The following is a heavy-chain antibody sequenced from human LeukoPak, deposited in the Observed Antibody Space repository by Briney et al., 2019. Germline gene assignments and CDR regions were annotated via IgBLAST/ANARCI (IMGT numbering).Heavy chain of an antibody. D-gene: IGHD5-18*01. J-gene: IGHJ5*02. V-gene: IGHV3-23*01. CDR2: ISGSGGST. Sequence: HAGGSLRLSCAASGFTFSSYAMSWVRQAPGKGLEWVSAISGSGGSTYYADSVKGRFTISRDNSKNTLYLQMNSLRAEDTAVYYCVAIQLWLNWFDPWGQGTLVTVSS. CDR1: GFTFSSYA. CDR3: VAIQLWLNWFDP.